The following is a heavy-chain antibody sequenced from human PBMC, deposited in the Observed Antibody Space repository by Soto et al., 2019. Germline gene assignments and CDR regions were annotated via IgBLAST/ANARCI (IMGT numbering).Heavy chain of an antibody. D-gene: IGHD6-13*01. CDR2: ISYDGSNK. J-gene: IGHJ4*02. Sequence: QVQLVESGGGVVQPGRSLRLSCAASGFTVSSHGMHWVRQAPGKGLEWVAVISYDGSNKYYADSVKDRFTISRDNSKNTLYLQMNSLRAEDTAVYYCAKGGRKAAGGSDYWGQGTLVTVSS. CDR1: GFTVSSHG. CDR3: AKGGRKAAGGSDY. V-gene: IGHV3-30*18.